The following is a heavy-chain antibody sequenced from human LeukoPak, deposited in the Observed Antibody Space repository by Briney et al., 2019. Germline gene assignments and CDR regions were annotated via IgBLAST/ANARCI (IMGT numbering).Heavy chain of an antibody. CDR1: GFTFSSYG. CDR3: AKDLVRAFHGEDPTNYDFPN. CDR2: IRYDGSNK. Sequence: GGSLRLSCAASGFTFSSYGMHWVRQAPGKGLEWVAFIRYDGSNKYYADSVKGRFTISRDNSKNTLYLQMNSLRAEDTAVYYCAKDLVRAFHGEDPTNYDFPNWGQGTLVTVSS. V-gene: IGHV3-30*02. D-gene: IGHD3-3*01. J-gene: IGHJ4*02.